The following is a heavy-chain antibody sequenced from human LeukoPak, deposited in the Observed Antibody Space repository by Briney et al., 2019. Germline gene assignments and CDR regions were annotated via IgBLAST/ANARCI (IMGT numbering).Heavy chain of an antibody. D-gene: IGHD6-13*01. CDR2: ISSSGSTI. CDR1: GFTFSSYE. Sequence: GGSLRLSCAASGFTFSSYEMNLVRQAPGKGLEWVSYISSSGSTIYYADSVKGRLTISRDNAKNSLYLQMNSLRAEDTAVYYCARNPEMRIAAAGHYYYYYGMDVWGQGTTVTVSS. CDR3: ARNPEMRIAAAGHYYYYYGMDV. V-gene: IGHV3-48*03. J-gene: IGHJ6*02.